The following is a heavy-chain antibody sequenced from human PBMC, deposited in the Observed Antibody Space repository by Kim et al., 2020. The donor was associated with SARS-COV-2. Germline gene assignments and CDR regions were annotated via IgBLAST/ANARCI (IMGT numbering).Heavy chain of an antibody. Sequence: SEKYYVDSVKGRFTSSRDNAKNSLYLQMNSLRAEDTAVYYCARTDSFFDYWGQGTLVTVSS. V-gene: IGHV3-7*01. CDR2: SEK. J-gene: IGHJ4*02. CDR3: ARTDSFFDY.